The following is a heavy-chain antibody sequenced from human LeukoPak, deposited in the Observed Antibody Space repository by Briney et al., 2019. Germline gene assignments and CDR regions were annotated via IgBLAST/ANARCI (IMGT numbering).Heavy chain of an antibody. CDR3: ARGLSSSSGFGY. V-gene: IGHV4-59*01. J-gene: IGHJ4*02. CDR1: GGSISSYY. Sequence: SETLSLTCTVSGGSISSYYWSWIRQPPGKGLEWIGYIYYSGSTNYNPSLKSRVTISVDTSKNQFSLKLSSVTAADTAVYYCARGLSSSSGFGYGGQGTLVTVSS. CDR2: IYYSGST. D-gene: IGHD6-6*01.